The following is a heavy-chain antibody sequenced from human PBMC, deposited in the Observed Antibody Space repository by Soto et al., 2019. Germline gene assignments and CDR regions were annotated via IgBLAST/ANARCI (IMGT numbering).Heavy chain of an antibody. CDR2: IYWNDDK. CDR1: GFSLSTSGVG. V-gene: IGHV2-5*01. Sequence: QITLKESGPTLVNPTQTLTLTCTFSGFSLSTSGVGVGWIRQPPGKALEWLALIYWNDDKRYSPSLKSRLTITKDTSKNQVVLTIAKMDPVDTATYYCAHRLESSGVNNWFDPWGQGTLVTVSS. D-gene: IGHD3-3*01. CDR3: AHRLESSGVNNWFDP. J-gene: IGHJ5*02.